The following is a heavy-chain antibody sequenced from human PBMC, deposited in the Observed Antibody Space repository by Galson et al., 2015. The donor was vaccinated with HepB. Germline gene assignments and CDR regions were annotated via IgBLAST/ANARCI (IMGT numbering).Heavy chain of an antibody. CDR2: ISYDGSNK. CDR1: GFTFSSYA. V-gene: IGHV3-30*04. CDR3: ARDSANYYDSSGYYDY. J-gene: IGHJ4*02. Sequence: SLRLSCAASGFTFSSYAMHWVRQAPGKGLEWVAVISYDGSNKYYADSVKGRFTISRDNSKNTLYLQMNSLRAEDTAVYYCARDSANYYDSSGYYDYWGQGTLVTVSS. D-gene: IGHD3-22*01.